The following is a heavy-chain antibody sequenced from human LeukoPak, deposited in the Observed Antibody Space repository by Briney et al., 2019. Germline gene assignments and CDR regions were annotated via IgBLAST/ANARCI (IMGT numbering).Heavy chain of an antibody. D-gene: IGHD5-12*01. V-gene: IGHV3-23*01. CDR2: ISGSGGST. J-gene: IGHJ4*02. Sequence: GGSLRLSCAATGFTSVNYAMSWVRQAPGKGLEWVSAISGSGGSTYYADSVKGRFTISRDNSKNTLYLQMNSLRAEDTAVYYCAKDNADIVATITPLDYWGQGTPVTVSS. CDR3: AKDNADIVATITPLDY. CDR1: GFTSVNYA.